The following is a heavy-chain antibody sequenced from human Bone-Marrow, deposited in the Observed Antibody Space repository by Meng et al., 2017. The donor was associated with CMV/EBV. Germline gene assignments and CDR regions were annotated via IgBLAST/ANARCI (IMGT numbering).Heavy chain of an antibody. Sequence: SETLSLTCDVSGGSISSVNWWSWVRQSPAKGLEWIGEIYHSGSSNYNPSLKSRVTISVDKSKNQFSLKLNSVSAADTAVYYCARSPRGGYDASGYYPSPAPFDIWGPGPLDPVSS. V-gene: IGHV4-4*02. CDR1: GGSISSVNW. CDR2: IYHSGSS. D-gene: IGHD3-22*01. CDR3: ARSPRGGYDASGYYPSPAPFDI. J-gene: IGHJ4*02.